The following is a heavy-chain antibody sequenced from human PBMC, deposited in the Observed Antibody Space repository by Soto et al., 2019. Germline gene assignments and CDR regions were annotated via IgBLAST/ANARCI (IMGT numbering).Heavy chain of an antibody. J-gene: IGHJ6*02. CDR1: GFTFSTYW. V-gene: IGHV3-7*01. CDR3: ARGWGYFDSSGFPYLYAMDV. Sequence: GGSLRLSCAASGFTFSTYWMSWVRQAPGKGLEWVANIKEDGSEKYYVDSVEGRFTISRDSAKNSLYLQMTSLRAEDTALYYCARGWGYFDSSGFPYLYAMDVWGQGTTVTVSS. D-gene: IGHD3-22*01. CDR2: IKEDGSEK.